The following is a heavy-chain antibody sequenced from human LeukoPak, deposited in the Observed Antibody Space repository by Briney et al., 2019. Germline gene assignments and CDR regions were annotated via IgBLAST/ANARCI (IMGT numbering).Heavy chain of an antibody. CDR3: ARHIAAYYYDSSGYYEPHPDY. Sequence: GESLKISCKGSGSSFTSYWIGWVRPMPGKGLEWMGIIYPGDSDTRYSPSFQGQVTISADKSISTAYLQWSSLKASDTAMYYCARHIAAYYYDSSGYYEPHPDYWGQGTLVTVSS. CDR1: GSSFTSYW. J-gene: IGHJ4*02. CDR2: IYPGDSDT. D-gene: IGHD3-22*01. V-gene: IGHV5-51*01.